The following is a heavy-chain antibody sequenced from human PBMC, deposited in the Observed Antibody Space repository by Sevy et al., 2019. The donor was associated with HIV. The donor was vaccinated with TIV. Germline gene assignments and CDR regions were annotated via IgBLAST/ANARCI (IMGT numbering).Heavy chain of an antibody. J-gene: IGHJ6*03. Sequence: ASVKVSCKASGFTFTSSAMQWVRQARGQRLEWIGWIVVGSGNTNYAQKFQERVTITRDMSTSTAYMELSSLRSEDTAVYYCAVDQRRDCSGGSCTSYYYMDVWGKGTTVTVSS. CDR2: IVVGSGNT. CDR1: GFTFTSSA. CDR3: AVDQRRDCSGGSCTSYYYMDV. V-gene: IGHV1-58*02. D-gene: IGHD2-15*01.